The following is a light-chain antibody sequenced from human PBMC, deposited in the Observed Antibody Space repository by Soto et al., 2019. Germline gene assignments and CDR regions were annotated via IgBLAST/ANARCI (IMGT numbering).Light chain of an antibody. CDR3: QQYNSSKT. CDR1: QSISSW. Sequence: DIQMTQSPSTLSASVGDRVTITCRASQSISSWLAWYQQKPGKAPKLLIYDASSLESGVPSRFGGSGSGTEFPLTISRLQPDDFATYYCQQYNSSKTFGQGTKVEIK. J-gene: IGKJ1*01. V-gene: IGKV1-5*01. CDR2: DAS.